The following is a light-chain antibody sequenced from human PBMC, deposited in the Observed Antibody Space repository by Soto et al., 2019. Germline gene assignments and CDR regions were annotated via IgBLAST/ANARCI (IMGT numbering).Light chain of an antibody. CDR2: EGI. J-gene: IGLJ1*01. V-gene: IGLV2-23*01. Sequence: QSVLTQPASVSGSPGQSITISCTGTSSDVGNYIFVSWYRQHPGKAPKVIVYEGIKRPSGVSDRFSGSTSGSTASLTISGLQAEDEAEYYCCSYVGATTYVFGSGTKVTVL. CDR1: SSDVGNYIF. CDR3: CSYVGATTYV.